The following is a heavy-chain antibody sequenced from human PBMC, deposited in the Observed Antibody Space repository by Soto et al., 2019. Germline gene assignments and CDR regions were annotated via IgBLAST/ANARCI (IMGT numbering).Heavy chain of an antibody. D-gene: IGHD2-21*01. Sequence: ASVKVSCKASRYTFTSYAMHWVHHAPGQRLEWMGWINAGNGNTKYSQKFQGRVTITRDTSASTAYMELSSLRSEDTAVYYCARAGVVFANYYYYMDVWGKGTTVTVSS. CDR1: RYTFTSYA. CDR3: ARAGVVFANYYYYMDV. V-gene: IGHV1-3*01. CDR2: INAGNGNT. J-gene: IGHJ6*03.